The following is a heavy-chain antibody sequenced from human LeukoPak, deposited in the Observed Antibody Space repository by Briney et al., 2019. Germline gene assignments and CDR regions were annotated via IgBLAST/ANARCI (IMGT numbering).Heavy chain of an antibody. CDR1: GFTFSNYA. V-gene: IGHV3-23*01. CDR3: AKVASNSGKRGAFDI. D-gene: IGHD6-19*01. J-gene: IGHJ3*02. Sequence: GGSLRLSCAASGFTFSNYAMNWVRQAPGKGLEWVSTISLGGHNTHYADAVTGRFTISRDNSKNMLYLEMNSLRAEDTAVYYCAKVASNSGKRGAFDIWGQGTMVTVSS. CDR2: ISLGGHNT.